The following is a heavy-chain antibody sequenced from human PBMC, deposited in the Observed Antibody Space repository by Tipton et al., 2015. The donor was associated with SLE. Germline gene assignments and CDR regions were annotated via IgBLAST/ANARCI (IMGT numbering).Heavy chain of an antibody. CDR2: IYTSGST. D-gene: IGHD3-3*01. CDR3: ARDAGPKPYYDFWSGYRDAFDI. J-gene: IGHJ3*02. CDR1: GGSISSGSYY. V-gene: IGHV4-61*02. Sequence: LRLSCTVSGGSISSGSYYWSWIRQPAGKGLEWIGRIYTSGSTNYNPSLKSRVTISVDTSKNQFSLKLSSVTAADTAVYYCARDAGPKPYYDFWSGYRDAFDIWGQGTMVTVSS.